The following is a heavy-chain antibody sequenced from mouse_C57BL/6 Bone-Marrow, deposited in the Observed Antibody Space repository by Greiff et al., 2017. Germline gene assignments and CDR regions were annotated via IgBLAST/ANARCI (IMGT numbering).Heavy chain of an antibody. Sequence: VKLQQPGAELVKPGASVKMSCKASGYTFTSYWITWVKPRPGQGLEWIGDIYPGTGSTNYNETFKSKATLTVDTSSSTAYMQLSSLTSEDSAVYYCARWDDYYWYFDVWGTGTTVTVSS. D-gene: IGHD2-4*01. CDR1: GYTFTSYW. CDR2: IYPGTGST. CDR3: ARWDDYYWYFDV. V-gene: IGHV1-55*01. J-gene: IGHJ1*03.